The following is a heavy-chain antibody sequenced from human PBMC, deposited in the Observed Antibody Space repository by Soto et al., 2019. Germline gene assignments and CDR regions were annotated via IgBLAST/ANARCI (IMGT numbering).Heavy chain of an antibody. V-gene: IGHV4-4*02. CDR1: GASISSTSRGDW. D-gene: IGHD1-26*01. CDR2: IHHSGNT. J-gene: IGHJ4*02. CDR3: AKMVGATLVDY. Sequence: QVQLQESGPGLVKPSGTLSLTCTVSGASISSTSRGDWWSWVRQPPGKGMEWIGEIHHSGNTNYNPSLQSRVTMSVDKSKNQFAPGLSSGTAADTAVYYCAKMVGATLVDYWGQGTLVAVSS.